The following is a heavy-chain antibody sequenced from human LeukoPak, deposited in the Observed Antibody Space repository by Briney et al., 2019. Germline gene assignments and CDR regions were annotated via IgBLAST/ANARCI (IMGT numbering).Heavy chain of an antibody. CDR3: AKGFYNWNYYDWFDP. D-gene: IGHD1-7*01. Sequence: GGSLRLSCAASGFTFSSYAMSWVRQAPGKGLEWVSAISGSGGSTYYADSVKGRFTISRDNSKNTLYLQMNSLRAEDTAVYYCAKGFYNWNYYDWFDPWGQGTLVTVSS. V-gene: IGHV3-23*01. CDR1: GFTFSSYA. CDR2: ISGSGGST. J-gene: IGHJ5*02.